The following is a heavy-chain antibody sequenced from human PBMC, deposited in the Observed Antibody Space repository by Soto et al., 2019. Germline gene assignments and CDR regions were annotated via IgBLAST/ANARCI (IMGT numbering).Heavy chain of an antibody. V-gene: IGHV3-7*05. D-gene: IGHD6-19*01. CDR2: IKQDGSEK. CDR1: GFTFSSYW. CDR3: ARDGWYYRFDY. Sequence: EVQLVESGGGLVQPGGSLRLSCAASGFTFSSYWMSWVRQAPGKGLEWVANIKQDGSEKYYLESVKGRFTISRDNAKNSLYLQMNSLRAEDTAVYYCARDGWYYRFDYWGQGTLVTVSS. J-gene: IGHJ4*02.